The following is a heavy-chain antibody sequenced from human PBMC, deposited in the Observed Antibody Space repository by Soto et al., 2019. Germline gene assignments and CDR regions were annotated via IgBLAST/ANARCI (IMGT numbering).Heavy chain of an antibody. D-gene: IGHD2-21*02. CDR2: MTPSDGST. V-gene: IGHV1-46*02. CDR1: ADIFNNYY. Sequence: QLHLVQSGAEVKEPGASVKVSCKTSADIFNNYYMHWVRQAPGQGLEWMGVMTPSDGSTNYAQSFQGRVTLTRDTSTRTVYVELSRLRSDDTAVYYCAKQCGGDCSNGFAIWGQGTKVTVSS. CDR3: AKQCGGDCSNGFAI. J-gene: IGHJ3*02.